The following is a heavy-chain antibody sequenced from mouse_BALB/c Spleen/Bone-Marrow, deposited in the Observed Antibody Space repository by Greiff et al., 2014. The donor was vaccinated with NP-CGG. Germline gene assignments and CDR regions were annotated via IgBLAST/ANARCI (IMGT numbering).Heavy chain of an antibody. V-gene: IGHV1-69*02. Sequence: QLQQSGAELVRPGASVKLSCKASGYTFTNYWINWVKQRPGQGLEWIGNIYPSDSYTNYNQKFKDKATLTVDKSSSTAYMQLSSPTSEDSAVYYCTRWLPYAMDYWGQGTSVTVSS. CDR1: GYTFTNYW. D-gene: IGHD2-2*01. CDR2: IYPSDSYT. J-gene: IGHJ4*01. CDR3: TRWLPYAMDY.